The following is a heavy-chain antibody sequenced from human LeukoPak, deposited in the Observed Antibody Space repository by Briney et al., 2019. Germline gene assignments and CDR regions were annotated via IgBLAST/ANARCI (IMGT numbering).Heavy chain of an antibody. CDR3: ARGVTMIVVVTGWFDP. CDR1: GVSISSSSYF. CDR2: FFYSGST. Sequence: SETLSLTCTVSGVSISSSSYFWGWIRQPPGKGLEWIASFFYSGSTYYNPSLKSRVTMSVDTSKNQFSLKLSSVTAADTAVYYCARGVTMIVVVTGWFDPWGQGTLVTVSS. V-gene: IGHV4-39*07. J-gene: IGHJ5*02. D-gene: IGHD3-22*01.